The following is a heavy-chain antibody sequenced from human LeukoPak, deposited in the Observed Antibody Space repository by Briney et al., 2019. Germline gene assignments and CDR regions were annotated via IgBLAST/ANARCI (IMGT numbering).Heavy chain of an antibody. Sequence: SETLSLTCAVYGGSFSGYYWSWIRQPPGKGLEWIGRIYTSGSTNYNPSLKSRVTMSVDTSKNQFSLKLSSVTAADTAVYYCARTGTTYYYYMDVWGKGTTVTVSS. V-gene: IGHV4-59*10. D-gene: IGHD1-7*01. CDR2: IYTSGST. CDR3: ARTGTTYYYYMDV. J-gene: IGHJ6*03. CDR1: GGSFSGYY.